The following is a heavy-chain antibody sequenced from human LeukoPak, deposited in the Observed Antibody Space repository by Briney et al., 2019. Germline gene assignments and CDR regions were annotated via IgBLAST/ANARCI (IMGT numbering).Heavy chain of an antibody. Sequence: SVKVSCKTSGVTFSRYAISWVRQAPGQGLEWMGRIIPIFGTANYAQKFQGRVTITTDESTSTAYMELSSLRSEDTAVYYCARGVRGSSGPQYYYYYMDVWSKGTTVTVSS. D-gene: IGHD6-6*01. V-gene: IGHV1-69*05. CDR3: ARGVRGSSGPQYYYYYMDV. J-gene: IGHJ6*03. CDR2: IIPIFGTA. CDR1: GVTFSRYA.